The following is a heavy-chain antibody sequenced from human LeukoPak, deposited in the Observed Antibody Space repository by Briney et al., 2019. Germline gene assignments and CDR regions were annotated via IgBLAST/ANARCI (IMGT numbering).Heavy chain of an antibody. CDR2: INPNSGGT. D-gene: IGHD4-17*01. Sequence: ASVKVSCKASGYTFTGYYMHWVRQAPGQGLEWMGWINPNSGGTNYAQKFQGRVTMTRDTSISTAYMELSRLRSDDTAVYYCARSTYGVHHAFDYWGQGTLATVSS. J-gene: IGHJ4*02. CDR3: ARSTYGVHHAFDY. CDR1: GYTFTGYY. V-gene: IGHV1-2*02.